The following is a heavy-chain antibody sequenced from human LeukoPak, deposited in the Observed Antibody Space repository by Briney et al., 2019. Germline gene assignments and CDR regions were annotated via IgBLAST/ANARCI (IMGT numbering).Heavy chain of an antibody. V-gene: IGHV4-4*07. D-gene: IGHD3-22*01. CDR1: GGSISSYY. J-gene: IGHJ4*02. Sequence: SETLCLSCTVSGGSISSYYWSWIRQPAGKGLEWIGRIYTSGSTNYNPSLKSRVTISVDKSKNQISLKLSSVTAADTAVYYCARETGITMIFDYSGQGTQFT. CDR2: IYTSGST. CDR3: ARETGITMIFDY.